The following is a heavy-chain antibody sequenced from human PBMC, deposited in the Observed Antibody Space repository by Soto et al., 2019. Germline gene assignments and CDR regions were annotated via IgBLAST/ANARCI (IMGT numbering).Heavy chain of an antibody. D-gene: IGHD6-13*01. CDR3: ARVDTERQLGTGPYSSSWHDTNDY. J-gene: IGHJ4*02. V-gene: IGHV1-69*02. Sequence: ASVKVSCKASGGTFSSYTISWVRQAPGQGLEWMGRIIPILGIANYAQKFQGRVTITADKSTSTAYMELSSLRSEDTAVYYCARVDTERQLGTGPYSSSWHDTNDYWGQGTLVTVSS. CDR2: IIPILGIA. CDR1: GGTFSSYT.